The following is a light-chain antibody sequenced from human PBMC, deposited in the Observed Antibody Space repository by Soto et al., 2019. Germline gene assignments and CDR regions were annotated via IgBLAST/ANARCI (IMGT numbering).Light chain of an antibody. J-gene: IGLJ2*01. CDR1: SSNIGTKT. CDR2: SNI. V-gene: IGLV1-44*01. Sequence: QSVLTQPPTASGIPGQRVTISCSGSSSNIGTKTVNWYQQLPGTAPKLLIYSNIQRPSGVPDRFSGSKSGTSASLAISGLQSEDEDDSYCAAWDNSLSGVGFGGGTKHTVL. CDR3: AAWDNSLSGVG.